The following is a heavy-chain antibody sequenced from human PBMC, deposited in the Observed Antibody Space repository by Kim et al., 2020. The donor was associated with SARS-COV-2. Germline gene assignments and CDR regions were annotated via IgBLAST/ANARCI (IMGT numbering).Heavy chain of an antibody. CDR3: ARDGYDSSGYYFDY. J-gene: IGHJ4*02. D-gene: IGHD3-22*01. V-gene: IGHV3-30*15. Sequence: DYVEVRFTASRDNSTNTLYLQRSSLRAKDTAVYYCARDGYDSSGYYFDYWGQGTLVTVSS.